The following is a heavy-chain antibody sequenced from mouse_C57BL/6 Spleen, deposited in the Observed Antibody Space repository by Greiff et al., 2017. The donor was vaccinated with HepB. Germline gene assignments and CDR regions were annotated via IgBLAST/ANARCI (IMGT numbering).Heavy chain of an antibody. CDR3: ARNSRPNYYGSSHGYFDV. D-gene: IGHD1-1*01. V-gene: IGHV2-2*01. Sequence: QVQLKQSGPGLVQPSQSLSITCTVSGFSLTSYGVHWVRQSPGKGLEWLGVIWSGGSTDYNAAFISRLSISKDNSKSQVFFKMNSLQADDTAIYYCARNSRPNYYGSSHGYFDVWGTGTTVTVSS. CDR2: IWSGGST. J-gene: IGHJ1*03. CDR1: GFSLTSYG.